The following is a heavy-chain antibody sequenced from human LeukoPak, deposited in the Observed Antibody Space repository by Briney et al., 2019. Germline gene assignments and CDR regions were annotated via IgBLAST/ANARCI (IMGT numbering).Heavy chain of an antibody. CDR1: GGSISSGSYY. V-gene: IGHV4-61*02. CDR2: IYTSGST. Sequence: SETLSLTCTVSGGSISSGSYYWSWIRQPAGKGLEWIGRIYTSGSTNYNPSLKSRVTIPVDTSKNQFSLKLSSVTAADTAVYYCARGYDFWSGYRYFYYYYYMDVWGKGTTVTVSS. J-gene: IGHJ6*03. CDR3: ARGYDFWSGYRYFYYYYYMDV. D-gene: IGHD3-3*01.